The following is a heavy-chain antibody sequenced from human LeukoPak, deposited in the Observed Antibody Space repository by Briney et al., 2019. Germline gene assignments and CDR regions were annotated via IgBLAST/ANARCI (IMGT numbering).Heavy chain of an antibody. V-gene: IGHV1-24*01. CDR3: ATEMTSVVPDY. CDR1: GQSLSELT. Sequence: ASVKVSCKVSGQSLSELTMHWVRQAPGKGLEWLGGFDPENDERMYARNFRGRVTMTEDTSTDTAYMEPSNLRSEDTAVYFCATEMTSVVPDYWGQGTLVTVSS. J-gene: IGHJ4*02. CDR2: FDPENDER. D-gene: IGHD4-11*01.